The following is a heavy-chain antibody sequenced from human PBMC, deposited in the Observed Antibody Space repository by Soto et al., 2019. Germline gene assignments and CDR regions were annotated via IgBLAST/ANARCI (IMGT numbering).Heavy chain of an antibody. D-gene: IGHD1-20*01. CDR2: ISSSSSII. Sequence: EVQLVESGGGLVQPGGSLRLSCAASGFTYSSYSVTWVRQAPGKGLEWLSYISSSSSIINYADSVKGRFTISRDNAKNLLYLQMNSLRAEDTAVYYCAREYNGGWFAYWGQGTLVTVSS. CDR3: AREYNGGWFAY. J-gene: IGHJ5*01. CDR1: GFTYSSYS. V-gene: IGHV3-48*01.